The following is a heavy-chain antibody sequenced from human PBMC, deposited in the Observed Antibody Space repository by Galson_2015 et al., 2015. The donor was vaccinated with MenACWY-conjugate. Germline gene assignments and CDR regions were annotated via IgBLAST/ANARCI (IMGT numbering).Heavy chain of an antibody. CDR2: FDPEDGET. Sequence: PVKVSCKVSGYTLTELSMHWVRQAPGKGLEWMGGFDPEDGETIYAQKFQGRVTMTEDTSTDTAYMELSSLRSEDTAVCYCATDPYCCGDCYLGYWGQGPLVTVSS. J-gene: IGHJ4*02. V-gene: IGHV1-24*01. CDR1: GYTLTELS. D-gene: IGHD2-21*02. CDR3: ATDPYCCGDCYLGY.